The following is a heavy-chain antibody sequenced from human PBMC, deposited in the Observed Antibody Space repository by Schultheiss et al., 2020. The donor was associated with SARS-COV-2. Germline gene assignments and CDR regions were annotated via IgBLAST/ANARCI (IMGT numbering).Heavy chain of an antibody. D-gene: IGHD3-3*01. V-gene: IGHV4-34*01. J-gene: IGHJ5*02. CDR1: GGSFSGYY. CDR2: INHSGST. Sequence: SQTLSLTCAVYGGSFSGYYWSWIRQPPGKGLEWIGEINHSGSTNYNPSLKSRVTISVDTSKNQFSLHLSSVSPADTAVYYCARDPGPYYDFSPLGWFDPWGQGTLVTVSS. CDR3: ARDPGPYYDFSPLGWFDP.